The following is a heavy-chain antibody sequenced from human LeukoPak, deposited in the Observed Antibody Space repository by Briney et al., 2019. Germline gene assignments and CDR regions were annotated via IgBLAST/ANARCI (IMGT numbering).Heavy chain of an antibody. CDR1: GFTVSGNY. CDR2: IYSGGTT. CDR3: ARYSGSYPD. D-gene: IGHD1-26*01. V-gene: IGHV3-66*01. Sequence: PGGSLRLFCAASGFTVSGNYMSWVRQAPGKGLEWVSLIYSGGTTYYADSVKGRFTISRDTSKNTLYLQMDSLKAEDTAVYYCARYSGSYPDWGQGTLVTVSS. J-gene: IGHJ4*02.